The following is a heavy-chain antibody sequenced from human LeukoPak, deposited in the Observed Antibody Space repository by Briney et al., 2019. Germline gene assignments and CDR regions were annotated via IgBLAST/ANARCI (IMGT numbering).Heavy chain of an antibody. D-gene: IGHD3-9*01. Sequence: ASVKVSCKASGYTFTAYYIHWVRQAPGQGLEWMGWISAYNGNTNYAQKLQGRVTMTTDTSTSTAYMELRSLRSDDTAVYYCARDGYFDILTGYYGYYYYGMDVWGQGTTVTVSS. CDR1: GYTFTAYY. J-gene: IGHJ6*02. V-gene: IGHV1-18*04. CDR2: ISAYNGNT. CDR3: ARDGYFDILTGYYGYYYYGMDV.